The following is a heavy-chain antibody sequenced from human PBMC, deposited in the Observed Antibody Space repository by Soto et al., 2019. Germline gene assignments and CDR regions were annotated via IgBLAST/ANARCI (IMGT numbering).Heavy chain of an antibody. CDR2: IIPMVDMS. J-gene: IGHJ4*02. CDR3: ATSHGSGIRAFDY. Sequence: QVQLVQSGAEVKKPGSSVKVSCKASGGTFNFYTINWVRQAPGQRLEWMGRIIPMVDMSNYAQTFQGRVTITVDRSTTTAYMVLSSLRSADPAVYYCATSHGSGIRAFDYWGQGTLGTFSA. D-gene: IGHD3-10*01. CDR1: GGTFNFYT. V-gene: IGHV1-69*02.